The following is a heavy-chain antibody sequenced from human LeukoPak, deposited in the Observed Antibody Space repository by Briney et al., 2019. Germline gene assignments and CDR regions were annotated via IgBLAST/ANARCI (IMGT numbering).Heavy chain of an antibody. V-gene: IGHV4-39*07. CDR3: AHFHHDY. CDR1: GGSISSSSYY. J-gene: IGHJ4*02. CDR2: IYYSGST. D-gene: IGHD3-3*02. Sequence: SETLSLTCTVSGGSISSSSYYWGWIRQPPGKGLEWIGSIYYSGSTYYNPSLKSRVTISVDTSKNQFSLKLSSVTAADTAVYYCAHFHHDYWGQGTLVTVSS.